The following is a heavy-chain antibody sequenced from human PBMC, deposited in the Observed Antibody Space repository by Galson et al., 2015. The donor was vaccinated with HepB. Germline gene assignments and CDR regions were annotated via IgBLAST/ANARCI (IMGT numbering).Heavy chain of an antibody. D-gene: IGHD1-20*01. Sequence: SETLSLTCTVSVGSISSYYWSWIRQPAGKGLEWIGRIYTSGSTNYNPSLKSRVTMSVDTSKNQFSLKLSSVTAADTAVYYCARGARGITGTTKGDRNNWFDPWGQGTLVTVSS. CDR2: IYTSGST. CDR3: ARGARGITGTTKGDRNNWFDP. V-gene: IGHV4-4*07. J-gene: IGHJ5*02. CDR1: VGSISSYY.